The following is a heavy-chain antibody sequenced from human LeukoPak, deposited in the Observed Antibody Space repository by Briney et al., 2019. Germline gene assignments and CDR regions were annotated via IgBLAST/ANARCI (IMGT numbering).Heavy chain of an antibody. Sequence: PGGSLRLSCAASGFTFSSYAMSWVRQAPGKGLNWVSAISGSGDSTYYADSVKGRFTISRDNSRNTLHLQMNSLRAEDTAVYYCAKDRFSWIAVAGYNWFDPWGQGTLVTVSS. CDR2: ISGSGDST. J-gene: IGHJ5*02. CDR3: AKDRFSWIAVAGYNWFDP. V-gene: IGHV3-23*01. D-gene: IGHD6-19*01. CDR1: GFTFSSYA.